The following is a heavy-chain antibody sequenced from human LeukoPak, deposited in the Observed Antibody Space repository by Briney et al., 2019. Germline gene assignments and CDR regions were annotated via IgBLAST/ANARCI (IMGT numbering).Heavy chain of an antibody. CDR3: ARHNAVGDIHFDY. D-gene: IGHD1-26*01. CDR2: IYYSGST. V-gene: IGHV4-59*08. J-gene: IGHJ4*02. CDR1: GGSISSYY. Sequence: SETLSLTCTVSGGSISSYYWSWIRQPPGKGLEWIGYIYYSGSTNYNPSLKSRVTISVDTSKNQFSLKLSSVTAADTAVYYCARHNAVGDIHFDYWGQGTLVTVSS.